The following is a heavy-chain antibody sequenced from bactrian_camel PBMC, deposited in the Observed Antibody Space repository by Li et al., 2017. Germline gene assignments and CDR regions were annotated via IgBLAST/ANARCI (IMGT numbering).Heavy chain of an antibody. CDR2: IDSYGDT. Sequence: HVQLVESGGGSVQAGGSPRLSCAASVTSYYTNFMGWFRQAPGKEREGVGAIDSYGDTSYADSVRGRFTISEDNAKNTLYLQMNNLKPEDTAMYYCAAETSICGGARGPRSPSP. J-gene: IGHJ4*01. CDR3: AAETSICG. V-gene: IGHV3S53*01. CDR1: VTSYYTNF.